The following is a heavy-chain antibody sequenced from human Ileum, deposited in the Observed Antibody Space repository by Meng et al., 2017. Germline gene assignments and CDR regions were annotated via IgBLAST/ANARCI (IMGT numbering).Heavy chain of an antibody. Sequence: QGQLKESGPASVKPSQTRSLTCTVSGESISSGGYYWTWIRQHPGKGLEWIGYIYSSGGTYYTPSLKSLVTISLDTSKNQFSLRLSSVTAADTAVYYCARIGFCSGRSCYGFFDYWGQGTLVTVSS. CDR3: ARIGFCSGRSCYGFFDY. V-gene: IGHV4-31*01. CDR2: IYSSGGT. J-gene: IGHJ4*02. CDR1: GESISSGGYY. D-gene: IGHD2-15*01.